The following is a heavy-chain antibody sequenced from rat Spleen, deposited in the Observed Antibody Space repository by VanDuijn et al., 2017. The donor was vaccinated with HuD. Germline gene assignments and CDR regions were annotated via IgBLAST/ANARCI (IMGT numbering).Heavy chain of an antibody. CDR1: GFSLTSHN. CDR2: MWSGRST. J-gene: IGHJ1*01. V-gene: IGHV2-45*01. CDR3: AREASFAYWYFDF. Sequence: QVQLMESGPGLVQPSETLSLTCTVSGFSLTSHNVHWVRQPPGKGLEWMGGMWSGRSTDYNSARKYRLSISRDTAKNQVFLTRNSLQSEDTTTYACAREASFAYWYFDFWGPGTMVTVSS.